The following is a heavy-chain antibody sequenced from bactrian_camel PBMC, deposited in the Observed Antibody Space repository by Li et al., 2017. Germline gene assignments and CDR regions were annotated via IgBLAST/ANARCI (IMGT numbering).Heavy chain of an antibody. Sequence: HVQLVESGGGLVQPGESLRLSCAASGFIFCDHYMNWVRQAPGKGLEWVSSISGSSRTYYSNSVKGRCTIARDNTKNTVYLQMTSLKPEDTGVYYCAERDGSRLRACRRGQGTQVTVS. J-gene: IGHJ4*01. V-gene: IGHV3-2*01. D-gene: IGHD5*01. CDR3: AERDGSRLRACR. CDR1: GFIFCDHY. CDR2: ISGSSRT.